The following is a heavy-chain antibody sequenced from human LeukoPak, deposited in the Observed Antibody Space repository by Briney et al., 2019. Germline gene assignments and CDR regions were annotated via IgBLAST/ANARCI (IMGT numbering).Heavy chain of an antibody. V-gene: IGHV4-59*11. J-gene: IGHJ3*02. CDR1: GASINSHY. Sequence: PSETLSLTCTVSGASINSHYWSWIRQPPGKGLEHIGHIYYSGNTNYSPSLKSRVTISVDTSRNQFSLQLRSVAAADTAVYYCARTLDPYSNSFVAFDIWGQGTMVTVSS. CDR2: IYYSGNT. D-gene: IGHD6-6*01. CDR3: ARTLDPYSNSFVAFDI.